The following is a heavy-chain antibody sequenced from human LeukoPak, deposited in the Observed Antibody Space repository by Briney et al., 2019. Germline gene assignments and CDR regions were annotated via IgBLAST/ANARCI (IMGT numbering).Heavy chain of an antibody. J-gene: IGHJ6*02. CDR3: ARRGSSSWSYGMDV. CDR2: ISAYNGNT. V-gene: IGHV1-18*01. Sequence: ASVKVSCKASDYTFSSYGISWVRQAPGQGLEWMGWISAYNGNTNYAQKLQGRVTMTTDTSTSTAYMELGSLRSDDTAVYYCARRGSSSWSYGMDVWGQGTTVTVSS. CDR1: DYTFSSYG. D-gene: IGHD6-13*01.